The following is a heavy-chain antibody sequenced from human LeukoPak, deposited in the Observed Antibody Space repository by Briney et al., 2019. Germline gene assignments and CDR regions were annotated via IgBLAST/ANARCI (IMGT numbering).Heavy chain of an antibody. CDR1: GYTFTDYW. Sequence: ASVKVSCKASGYTFTDYWIHWVRHPPGQGLGWMGRINPNSGGTNYAQKFQGRVTMARDTSISTAYMELSRLTSDDTAVFYCVPECSSTTCLFDYWGQGTLVTVSS. J-gene: IGHJ4*02. D-gene: IGHD2-2*01. CDR2: INPNSGGT. V-gene: IGHV1-2*06. CDR3: VPECSSTTCLFDY.